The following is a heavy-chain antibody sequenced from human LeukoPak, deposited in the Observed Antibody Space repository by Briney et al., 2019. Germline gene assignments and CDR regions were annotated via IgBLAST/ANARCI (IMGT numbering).Heavy chain of an antibody. D-gene: IGHD3-3*02. Sequence: SVKVSCKASGGTFSSYAISWVRQAPGQGLEWMGGINPIFGTANCAQKFQGRVTITTDESTSTAYMELSSLRSEDTAVYYCARDRGGPIFGAFIRPYYFDSWGRGTLVTVSS. J-gene: IGHJ4*01. CDR3: ARDRGGPIFGAFIRPYYFDS. CDR1: GGTFSSYA. CDR2: INPIFGTA. V-gene: IGHV1-69*05.